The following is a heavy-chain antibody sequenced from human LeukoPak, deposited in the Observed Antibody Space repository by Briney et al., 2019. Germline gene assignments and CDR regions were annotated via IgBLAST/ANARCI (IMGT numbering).Heavy chain of an antibody. CDR3: AREASPLGYSGYFDY. CDR1: GYTFTGYY. CDR2: INPNNGGT. Sequence: ASVKVSCKASGYTFTGYYMHWVRQAPGQGLEWMGWINPNNGGTDYAQKFKGRVTMTRDTSISTAYMELSRLRSDDTAVYYCAREASPLGYSGYFDYWGQGTLVTVSS. J-gene: IGHJ4*02. V-gene: IGHV1-2*02. D-gene: IGHD5-12*01.